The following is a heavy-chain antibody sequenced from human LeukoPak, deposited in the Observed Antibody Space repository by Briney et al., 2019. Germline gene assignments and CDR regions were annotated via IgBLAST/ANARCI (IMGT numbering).Heavy chain of an antibody. J-gene: IGHJ5*02. CDR3: AKDAYSSGFGWFDP. V-gene: IGHV3-30*02. CDR2: IRYDGSNK. Sequence: GGSLRLSCAASGFTFSSYGMHWVRQAPGKGLEWVAFIRYDGSNKYYADSVKGRFTISRDNSKNTLYLQMNSLRAEDTAVYYCAKDAYSSGFGWFDPWGQGTLVTVSS. CDR1: GFTFSSYG. D-gene: IGHD6-19*01.